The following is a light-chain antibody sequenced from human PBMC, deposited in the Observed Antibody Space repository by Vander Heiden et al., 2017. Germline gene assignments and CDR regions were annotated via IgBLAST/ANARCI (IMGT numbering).Light chain of an antibody. CDR3: SSYTSSSVVV. J-gene: IGLJ2*01. Sequence: QSALTQPASVSGSPGQSITISCTGTSSDVGRYNYVSWYQQHPGKAPKLMIYDVSNRPSGVSNRFSGSKSGNTASLTISGLQAEDEADYYCSSYTSSSVVVFGGGTKVKVL. V-gene: IGLV2-14*01. CDR1: SSDVGRYNY. CDR2: DVS.